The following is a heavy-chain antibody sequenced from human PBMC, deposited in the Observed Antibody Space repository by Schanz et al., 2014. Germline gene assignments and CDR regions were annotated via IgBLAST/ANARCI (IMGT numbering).Heavy chain of an antibody. Sequence: EGQLAESGGGLVQPGGSLRLSCAVSGFTLSNSDMHWVRQGTGKGLEWVSTIGYLGDTYYPDSVKGRFTISRDNSKNTLYLQMNTLRAEDTAVYYCARDTSYGMDVWGQGTTVAVSS. V-gene: IGHV3-13*01. CDR3: ARDTSYGMDV. J-gene: IGHJ6*02. CDR1: GFTLSNSD. CDR2: IGYLGDT.